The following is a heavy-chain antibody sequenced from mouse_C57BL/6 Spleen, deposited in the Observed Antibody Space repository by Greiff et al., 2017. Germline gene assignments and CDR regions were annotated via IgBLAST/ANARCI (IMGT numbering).Heavy chain of an antibody. Sequence: VQLQQSGAELMKPGASVKLSCKATGYTFTGYWIEWVKQRPGHGLEWIGEILPGSGSTNYNAKFKGKATFTADTSSNTAYMQLSSLTTEDSAIYYCARQAGHFDYWGQGTTLTVSS. CDR1: GYTFTGYW. D-gene: IGHD3-2*02. CDR3: ARQAGHFDY. V-gene: IGHV1-9*01. CDR2: ILPGSGST. J-gene: IGHJ2*01.